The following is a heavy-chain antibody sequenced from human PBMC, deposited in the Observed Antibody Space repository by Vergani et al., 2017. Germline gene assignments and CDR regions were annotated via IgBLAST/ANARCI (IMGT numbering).Heavy chain of an antibody. D-gene: IGHD5-12*01. J-gene: IGHJ6*01. CDR1: GFIFNHYA. CDR2: ISGSGGST. V-gene: IGHV3-23*01. CDR3: AKANPRNSGYDYLYYYHAMDV. Sequence: EVQLLESGGDLVQPGGSLRLSCAASGFIFNHYAMNWVRQAPGKGLEWVSGISGSGGSTYYAGSVKGRFTISRDSSKNMLYLQMNSLSAGDTAVYYCAKANPRNSGYDYLYYYHAMDVWGQGTTVTVSS.